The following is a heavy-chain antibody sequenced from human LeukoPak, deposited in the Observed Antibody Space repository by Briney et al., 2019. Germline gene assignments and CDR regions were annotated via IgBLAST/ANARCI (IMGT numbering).Heavy chain of an antibody. CDR1: GFTFSSYA. J-gene: IGHJ4*02. Sequence: GGSLRLSCAASGFTFSSYAMSWVRQAPGKGLEWVSTISAGGGSTYYAGSVKGRFTISRDNSKNTLYLQMNSLRAEDTAVYYCAKHGGSYGSEPDYWGQGTLVTVSS. CDR3: AKHGGSYGSEPDY. D-gene: IGHD5-18*01. V-gene: IGHV3-23*01. CDR2: ISAGGGST.